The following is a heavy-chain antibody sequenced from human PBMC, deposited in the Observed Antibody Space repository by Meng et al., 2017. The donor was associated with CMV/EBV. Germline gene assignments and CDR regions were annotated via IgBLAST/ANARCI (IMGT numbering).Heavy chain of an antibody. J-gene: IGHJ4*02. Sequence: GESLKISCAASGFTVSSNYMSWVRQAPGKGLEWVSVIYSGGSTYYADSVKGRFTISRDNSKNTLYLQMNSLRAEDTAVYYCARSGYSGYAADLTSDYWGQGTLVTVSS. CDR2: IYSGGST. CDR1: GFTVSSNY. V-gene: IGHV3-53*01. D-gene: IGHD5-12*01. CDR3: ARSGYSGYAADLTSDY.